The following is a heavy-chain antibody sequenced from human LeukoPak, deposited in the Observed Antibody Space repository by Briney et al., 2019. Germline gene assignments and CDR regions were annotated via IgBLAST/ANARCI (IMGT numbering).Heavy chain of an antibody. CDR3: AAIVVVVAATGNWFDP. V-gene: IGHV3-21*01. CDR1: GFTFSTCG. J-gene: IGHJ5*02. CDR2: ISIGSTYI. Sequence: GGSLRLSCAASGFTFSTCGMNGVRQAPGKGLEWVSSISIGSTYIYYADSVKGRFTISRDNAKNSLYLQMNSLRAEDTAVSYCAAIVVVVAATGNWFDPWGQGTLVTVSS. D-gene: IGHD2-15*01.